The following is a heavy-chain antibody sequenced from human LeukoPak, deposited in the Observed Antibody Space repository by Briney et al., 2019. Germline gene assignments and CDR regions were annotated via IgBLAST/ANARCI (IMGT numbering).Heavy chain of an antibody. D-gene: IGHD3-16*02. V-gene: IGHV1-69*13. CDR3: ARVIRLGELSSHLDY. CDR2: IIPIFGTA. J-gene: IGHJ4*02. CDR1: GGTFSSYA. Sequence: SVKVSCKASGGTFSSYAISWVRQAPGQGLEWMGGIIPIFGTANYAQKFQGRVTITADESTSTAYMELSSLRSADTAVYYCARVIRLGELSSHLDYWGQGTLVTVSS.